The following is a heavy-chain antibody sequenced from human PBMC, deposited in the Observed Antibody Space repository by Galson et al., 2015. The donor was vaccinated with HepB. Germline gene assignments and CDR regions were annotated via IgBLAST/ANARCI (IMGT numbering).Heavy chain of an antibody. D-gene: IGHD2-2*01. CDR1: GGTFSSYA. CDR3: ARGRYCSSTSCYPALFDY. CDR2: IIPIFGTA. V-gene: IGHV1-69*13. J-gene: IGHJ4*02. Sequence: SVKVSCKASGGTFSSYAISWVRQAPGQGLEWMGGIIPIFGTANYAQKFQGRVTLTADESTSTAYMELSSLRSEDTAVYYCARGRYCSSTSCYPALFDYWGQGTLVTVSS.